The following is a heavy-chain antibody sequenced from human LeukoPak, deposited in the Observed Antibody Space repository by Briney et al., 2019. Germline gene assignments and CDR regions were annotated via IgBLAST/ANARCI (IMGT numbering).Heavy chain of an antibody. D-gene: IGHD3-22*01. Sequence: GGSLRLSCAASGFTFSNAWMSWVRQAPGKGLEWVGRIKSKTDGGTTDYAAPVKGRFTISRDDSKNTLYLQMNSLKTEDTAVYYCTTGAMIPYIQYYFDYWGQGTLVTVSS. J-gene: IGHJ4*02. CDR3: TTGAMIPYIQYYFDY. CDR1: GFTFSNAW. V-gene: IGHV3-15*01. CDR2: IKSKTDGGTT.